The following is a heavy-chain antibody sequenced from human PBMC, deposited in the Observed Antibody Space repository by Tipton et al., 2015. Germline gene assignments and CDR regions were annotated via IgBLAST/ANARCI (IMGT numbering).Heavy chain of an antibody. D-gene: IGHD1-26*01. CDR3: AKDLASGYRGSYFFDY. CDR2: LSWNSGSI. V-gene: IGHV3-9*01. J-gene: IGHJ4*02. Sequence: SLRLSCAVSGLTFSNYWMHWVRQAPGKGLEWVSGLSWNSGSIGYADSMKGRFTISRDNAKNSLYLQMNSLRAEDTALYYCAKDLASGYRGSYFFDYWGQGTLVTVSS. CDR1: GLTFSNYW.